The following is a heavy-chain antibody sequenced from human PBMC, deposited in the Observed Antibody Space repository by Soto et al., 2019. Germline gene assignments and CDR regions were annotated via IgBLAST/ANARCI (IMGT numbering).Heavy chain of an antibody. CDR3: GKGYRGSWSGERVGRWLEP. J-gene: IGHJ5*02. CDR1: GFTFSSYA. CDR2: ISGSVGST. D-gene: IGHD6-13*01. Sequence: GGSLRLSCAASGFTFSSYAMSWVRQAPGKGLEWVSAISGSVGSTYYADSVKGRFTISRDNPKNPLYLQMNSLRAEDPAVYYGGKGYRGSWSGERVGRWLEPWGGGTLVTVS. V-gene: IGHV3-23*01.